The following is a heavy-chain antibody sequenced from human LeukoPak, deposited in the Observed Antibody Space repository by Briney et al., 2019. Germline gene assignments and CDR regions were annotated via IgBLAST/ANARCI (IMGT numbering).Heavy chain of an antibody. Sequence: ASVMVSCKASGYTFTSYAMHWVRQAPGQRLEWMGWINAGIGNTKYSQKFQGRVTITRDTSASTAYMELSSLRSEDTAVYYCARLAAAGWYYYYYYGMDVWGQGTTVTVSS. CDR2: INAGIGNT. CDR1: GYTFTSYA. CDR3: ARLAAAGWYYYYYYGMDV. V-gene: IGHV1-3*01. J-gene: IGHJ6*02. D-gene: IGHD6-13*01.